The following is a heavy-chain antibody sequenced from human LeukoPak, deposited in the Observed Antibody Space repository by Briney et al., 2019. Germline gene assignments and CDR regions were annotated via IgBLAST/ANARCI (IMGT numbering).Heavy chain of an antibody. CDR1: GFTFSTYS. CDR3: AKDGGYCSSTSCTPGAFDI. CDR2: ISSSSSTI. Sequence: GGSLRLSCAASGFTFSTYSMNWVRQAPGKGLEWVSYISSSSSTIYYADSVKGRFTISRDNSKNTLHLQMNSLRAEDTAVYYCAKDGGYCSSTSCTPGAFDIWGQGTMVTVSS. V-gene: IGHV3-48*01. J-gene: IGHJ3*02. D-gene: IGHD2-2*01.